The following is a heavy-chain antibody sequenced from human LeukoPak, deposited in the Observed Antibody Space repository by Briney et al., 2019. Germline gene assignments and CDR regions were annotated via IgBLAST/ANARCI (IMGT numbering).Heavy chain of an antibody. D-gene: IGHD2-15*01. CDR1: GYIFSNYG. Sequence: ASVKVSCKTSGYIFSNYGMHWVRQAPRQSPEWMGWINTGNGNTKSSQKFQDRVTLTRDTSASTAYMELNSLNSEDTAVYYCARVPLHDATGHYCPHWGQGTLVTVSS. CDR3: ARVPLHDATGHYCPH. V-gene: IGHV1-3*04. CDR2: INTGNGNT. J-gene: IGHJ1*01.